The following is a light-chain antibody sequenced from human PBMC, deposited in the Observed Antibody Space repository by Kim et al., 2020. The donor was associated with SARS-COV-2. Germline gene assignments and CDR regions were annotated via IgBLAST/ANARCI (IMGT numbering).Light chain of an antibody. CDR2: GAS. Sequence: LSPGESATLPCRASQSVSASYLAWYQRKPGQAPRLLIYGASSRATGIPDRFSGSGSGTDFTLTISRLEPEDFAVYYCQQYGSSPYTFGQGTKLEI. V-gene: IGKV3-20*01. CDR1: QSVSASY. J-gene: IGKJ2*01. CDR3: QQYGSSPYT.